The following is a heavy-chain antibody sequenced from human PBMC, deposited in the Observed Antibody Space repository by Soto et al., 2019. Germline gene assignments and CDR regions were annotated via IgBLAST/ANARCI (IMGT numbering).Heavy chain of an antibody. V-gene: IGHV4-4*02. CDR3: ATRDSSRFY. CDR1: GVSISSHDW. CDR2: SHQSGNT. J-gene: IGHJ4*02. Sequence: QVQLQESGPGLVKPSGTLSLTCAVSGVSISSHDWWTWVRQPPGKGLEWIGESHQSGNTNYNSSLESRVTISVDKSKHHFSLKLTSVTVADTAVYYCATRDSSRFYWGQGTLVTVSS. D-gene: IGHD6-13*01.